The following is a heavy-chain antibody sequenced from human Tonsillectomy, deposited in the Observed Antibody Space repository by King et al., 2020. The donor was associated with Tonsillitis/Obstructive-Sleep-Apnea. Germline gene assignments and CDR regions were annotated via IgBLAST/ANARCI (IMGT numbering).Heavy chain of an antibody. CDR2: IKSKTDGGTT. J-gene: IGHJ6*03. V-gene: IGHV3-15*01. CDR1: GFTFSNAW. Sequence: VQLVESGGGLVKPGGSLRLSCAASGFTFSNAWMSWVRQAPGKGLEWVGRIKSKTDGGTTDYAAPVKGRFTISRDDSKNTLYLQMNSLKTEDTAVYYCTPAPQYYDFWRFRWYYMDVWGKGTTVTVSS. CDR3: TPAPQYYDFWRFRWYYMDV. D-gene: IGHD3-3*01.